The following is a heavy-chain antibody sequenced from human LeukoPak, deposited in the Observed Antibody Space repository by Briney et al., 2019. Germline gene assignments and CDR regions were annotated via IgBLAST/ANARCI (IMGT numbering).Heavy chain of an antibody. V-gene: IGHV4-59*11. CDR3: ARDLGPNWFDP. J-gene: IGHJ5*02. CDR2: IYYSGST. CDR1: GGSISSHY. Sequence: PSETLSLTCTVSGGSISSHYWSWIRQPPGKGLEWIGYIYYSGSTNYNPSLKSRVTISVDTSKNQFSLKLSSVTAADTAVYYCARDLGPNWFDPWGQGTLVNVSS. D-gene: IGHD3-16*01.